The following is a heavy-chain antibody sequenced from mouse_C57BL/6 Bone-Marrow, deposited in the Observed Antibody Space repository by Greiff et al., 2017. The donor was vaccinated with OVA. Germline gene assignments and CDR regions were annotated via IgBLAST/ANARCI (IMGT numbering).Heavy chain of an antibody. CDR1: GFNIKDDY. CDR3: TPNWVWFAY. V-gene: IGHV14-4*01. Sequence: EVKLQESGAELVRPGASVKLSCTASGFNIKDDYMHWVKQRPEQGLEWIGWIDPENGDTEYASKFQGKATITADTSSNTAYLQLSSLTSEDTAVYYCTPNWVWFAYWGQGTLVTVSA. J-gene: IGHJ3*01. D-gene: IGHD4-1*02. CDR2: IDPENGDT.